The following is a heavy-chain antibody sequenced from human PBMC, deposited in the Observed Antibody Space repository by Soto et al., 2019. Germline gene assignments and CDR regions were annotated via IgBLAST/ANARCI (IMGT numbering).Heavy chain of an antibody. V-gene: IGHV3-23*01. CDR1: GFTFSSYA. J-gene: IGHJ4*02. CDR3: AKDGSSGWPPNYFDY. CDR2: VSGGGGST. Sequence: EVHLLESGGGLVQPGGSLRLPCAASGFTFSSYAMSWVRQAPGKGLEWVSAVSGGGGSTYSADSVKGRFTITRDNSKNTLYLQMNSLTAEDTAVYYCAKDGSSGWPPNYFDYWGQGTLVTVSS. D-gene: IGHD6-25*01.